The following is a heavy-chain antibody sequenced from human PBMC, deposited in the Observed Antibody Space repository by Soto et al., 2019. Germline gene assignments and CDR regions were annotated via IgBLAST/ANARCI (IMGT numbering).Heavy chain of an antibody. CDR2: IKQDGSEK. CDR3: ARVGREIFCSGWSLFDY. V-gene: IGHV3-7*01. CDR1: GFTFSSYW. J-gene: IGHJ4*02. D-gene: IGHD6-19*01. Sequence: EVQLVEAGGGLVQPGGSLRLSCVASGFTFSSYWMSWVSQDPGRGLEWVASIKQDGSEKYYVDSVKGRFAISRDNAKSSLSLQMNSLRVEDAAVYYCARVGREIFCSGWSLFDYWGQGTLVTVSS.